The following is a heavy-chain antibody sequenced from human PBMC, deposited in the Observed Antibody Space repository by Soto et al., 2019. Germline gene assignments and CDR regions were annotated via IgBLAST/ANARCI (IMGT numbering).Heavy chain of an antibody. J-gene: IGHJ3*02. CDR3: GGYCSGGSCYSDAFDI. D-gene: IGHD2-15*01. CDR2: IWYDGSNK. CDR1: GFTFSSYG. Sequence: QVQLVESGGGVVQPGRSLRLSCAASGFTFSSYGMHWVRQAPGKGLEWVAVIWYDGSNKYYADSVKGRFTISRDNSMNTLYLQMNSLRAEDTAVYYCGGYCSGGSCYSDAFDIWGQGTMVTVSS. V-gene: IGHV3-33*01.